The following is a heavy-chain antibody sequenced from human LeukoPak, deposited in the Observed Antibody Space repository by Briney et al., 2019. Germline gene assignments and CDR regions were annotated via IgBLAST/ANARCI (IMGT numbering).Heavy chain of an antibody. CDR1: GGTFSSYA. J-gene: IGHJ4*02. CDR2: IIPIFGTA. D-gene: IGHD6-19*01. CDR3: ARPAVAGLYYFDY. V-gene: IGHV1-69*13. Sequence: EASVKVSCKASGGTFSSYAISLVRQAPGQGLEWMGGIIPIFGTANYAQKFQGRVTITADESTSTAYMEPSSLRSEDTAVYYCARPAVAGLYYFDYWGQGTLVTVSS.